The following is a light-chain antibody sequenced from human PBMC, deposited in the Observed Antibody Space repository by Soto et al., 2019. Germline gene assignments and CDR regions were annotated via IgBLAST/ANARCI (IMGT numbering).Light chain of an antibody. CDR2: GAS. Sequence: DIVLTQSPATLSWSPGDRATLSCRSSQSFSSSYVDWYQQKPGQAPRLLIYGASSRATGIPDRFSGSGSGTDFTITISRLEPEDFAVYYCQQYGGSPETFGQGTKVDIK. V-gene: IGKV3-20*01. J-gene: IGKJ1*01. CDR3: QQYGGSPET. CDR1: QSFSSSY.